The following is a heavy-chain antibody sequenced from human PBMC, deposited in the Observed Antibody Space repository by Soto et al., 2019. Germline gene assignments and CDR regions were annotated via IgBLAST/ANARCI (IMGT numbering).Heavy chain of an antibody. V-gene: IGHV3-23*01. D-gene: IGHD5-12*01. J-gene: IGHJ4*02. Sequence: EVQLLESGGDLVQPGGSLRLACAASGFSFSSYAMVWVRQAPGKGLEWVSVISARGGSSYFAASVKGRFTISRDNSKNVLSLEMNSLRAEDTAIYFCAKGSIEYSASVDHWGQRTLVLVSS. CDR2: ISARGGSS. CDR1: GFSFSSYA. CDR3: AKGSIEYSASVDH.